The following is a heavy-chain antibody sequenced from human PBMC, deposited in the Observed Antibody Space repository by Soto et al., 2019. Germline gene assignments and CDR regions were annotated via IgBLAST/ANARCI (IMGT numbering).Heavy chain of an antibody. V-gene: IGHV3-48*01. Sequence: EVQLVESGGGLVQPGGSLRLSCAASGFTFSSYSMNWVRQAPGKGLEWVSYISSSSSTIYYADSVKGRFTISRDNAKNSLYLQMNSLRAEDTAVYYCARVRRRYYLDYWGQGTLVTVSS. D-gene: IGHD3-16*02. CDR2: ISSSSSTI. CDR3: ARVRRRYYLDY. J-gene: IGHJ4*02. CDR1: GFTFSSYS.